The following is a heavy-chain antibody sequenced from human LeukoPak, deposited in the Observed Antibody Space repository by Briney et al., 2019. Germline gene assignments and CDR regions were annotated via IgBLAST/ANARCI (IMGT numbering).Heavy chain of an antibody. V-gene: IGHV1-69*13. D-gene: IGHD4-23*01. CDR2: IVPMFGTA. CDR1: GGTFSSHA. CDR3: ARDHNYGGFDY. Sequence: SVKVSCKASGGTFSSHAISWVRQAPAQGLQWMGQIVPMFGTANYAQKFQGRVTITADESTSTVYMDLSSLISEDTAVYYCARDHNYGGFDYWGQGTLVTVSS. J-gene: IGHJ4*02.